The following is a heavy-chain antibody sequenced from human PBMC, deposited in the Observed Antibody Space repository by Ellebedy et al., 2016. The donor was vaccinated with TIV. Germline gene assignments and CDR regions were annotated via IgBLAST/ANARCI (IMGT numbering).Heavy chain of an antibody. CDR2: ISYDGSNK. V-gene: IGHV3-30-3*01. D-gene: IGHD2-2*01. CDR1: GFTFSSYA. CDR3: ARDEDIVVVPAAIETFDY. J-gene: IGHJ4*02. Sequence: GESLKISXAASGFTFSSYAMHWVRQAPGKGLEWVAVISYDGSNKYYADSVKGRFTISRDNSKNTLYLQMNSLRAEDTAVYYCARDEDIVVVPAAIETFDYWGQGTLVTVSS.